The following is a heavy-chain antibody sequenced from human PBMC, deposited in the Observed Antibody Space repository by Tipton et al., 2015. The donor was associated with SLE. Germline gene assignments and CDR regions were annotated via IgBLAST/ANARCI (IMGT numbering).Heavy chain of an antibody. CDR1: GGSISRYY. V-gene: IGHV4-4*07. J-gene: IGHJ4*02. D-gene: IGHD1-26*01. CDR2: IYTGGNT. Sequence: TLSLTCTVSGGSISRYYWGWIRQPAGKGLEWIGRIYTGGNTKYNPSLESRVTLSVDTSKNQFSLQLSSVTAADTAVYYCARAAYSGSSVEYWGQGTLVSVSS. CDR3: ARAAYSGSSVEY.